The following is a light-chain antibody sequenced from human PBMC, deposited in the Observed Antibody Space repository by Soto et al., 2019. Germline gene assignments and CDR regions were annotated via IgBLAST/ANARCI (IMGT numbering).Light chain of an antibody. CDR3: QQDGSSPLT. J-gene: IGKJ4*01. Sequence: EIVLTQSPGTLSLSPGERATLSCRASQSVSSSYLAWYQQKPGQAPRLLIYVASSRSTGIPDSFSSSWSGTDFTLTISRLEPEDFAVYYCQQDGSSPLTFGGGTKVEI. CDR1: QSVSSSY. V-gene: IGKV3-20*01. CDR2: VAS.